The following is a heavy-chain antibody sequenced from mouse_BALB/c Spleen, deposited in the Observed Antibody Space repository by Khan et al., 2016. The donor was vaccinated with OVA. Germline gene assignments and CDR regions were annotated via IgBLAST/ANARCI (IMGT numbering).Heavy chain of an antibody. Sequence: EVQLVETGPGLVKPSQSLSLTCTVTGYSITSGYAWNWIRQFPGNKLEWMGYISYSGSTSYNPSLRSRISITRDTSKNQFFLQLNSVTTEDTATYYCARKNYYRYAMDYWGQGTSVTVSS. J-gene: IGHJ4*01. CDR3: ARKNYYRYAMDY. V-gene: IGHV3-2*02. CDR2: ISYSGST. D-gene: IGHD1-1*01. CDR1: GYSITSGYA.